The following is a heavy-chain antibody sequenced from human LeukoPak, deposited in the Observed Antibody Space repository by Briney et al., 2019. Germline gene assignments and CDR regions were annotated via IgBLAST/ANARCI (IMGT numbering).Heavy chain of an antibody. CDR1: GFTFSSYA. CDR2: ISGSGGST. CDR3: ARSTYYYDSSGYYYGSGTFDY. V-gene: IGHV3-23*01. Sequence: GGSLRLSCAASGFTFSSYAMSWVRQAPGKGLEWVSAISGSGGSTYYADSVKGRFTISRDNSKNTLYLQMNSLRAEDTAVYYCARSTYYYDSSGYYYGSGTFDYWGQGTLVTVSS. D-gene: IGHD3-22*01. J-gene: IGHJ4*02.